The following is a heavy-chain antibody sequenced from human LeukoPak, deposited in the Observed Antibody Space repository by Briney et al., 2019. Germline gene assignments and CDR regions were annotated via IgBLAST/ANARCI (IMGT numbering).Heavy chain of an antibody. CDR1: GVSISSFC. V-gene: IGHV4-4*07. CDR2: VCNSGST. CDR3: ARGEAVPAAMGDLFDY. D-gene: IGHD2-2*01. J-gene: IGHJ4*02. Sequence: PSETLSLTCTVSGVSISSFCWSWIRQPATKGLEWIGRVCNSGSTNYNPSLRSRVIMSIDTSKNQLSLDLSSVTAADTAVYHCARGEAVPAAMGDLFDYWGQGTLVTVSS.